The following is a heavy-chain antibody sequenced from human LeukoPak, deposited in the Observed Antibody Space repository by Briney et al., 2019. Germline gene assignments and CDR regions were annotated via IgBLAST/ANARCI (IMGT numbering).Heavy chain of an antibody. D-gene: IGHD6-19*01. CDR2: IWYDGSKK. J-gene: IGHJ4*02. V-gene: IGHV3-33*01. Sequence: PGGSLGLSCATSGIIFRNNGMQWVRQAPGKGLEGVAGIWYDGSKKYYSDSVKGRFTISRDNSKNTLYLQMNNLRAEDTAVYYCARDPGYSSGWDFDYWGQGILVTVPS. CDR3: ARDPGYSSGWDFDY. CDR1: GIIFRNNG.